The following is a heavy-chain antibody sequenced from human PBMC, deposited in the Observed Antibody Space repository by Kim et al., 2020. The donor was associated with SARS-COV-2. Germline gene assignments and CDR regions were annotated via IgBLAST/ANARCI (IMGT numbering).Heavy chain of an antibody. CDR2: IRSGSSGI. CDR3: ARDYHGSGSHAIGPY. V-gene: IGHV3-21*06. CDR1: GFSFSDYN. Sequence: GGSLRLSCVASGFSFSDYNMNWFRQPPGKGLEWVSYIRSGSSGIVYADSVKRRSTASTDNANNSLYLQMNSMRVENTAVYCCARDYHGSGSHAIGPYRG. J-gene: IGHJ4*01. D-gene: IGHD3-10*01.